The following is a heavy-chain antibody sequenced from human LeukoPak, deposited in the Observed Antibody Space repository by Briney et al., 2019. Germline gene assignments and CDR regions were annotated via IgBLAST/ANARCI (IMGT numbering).Heavy chain of an antibody. CDR1: GFTFSSYW. CDR2: INTDGSST. J-gene: IGHJ6*03. V-gene: IGHV3-74*01. Sequence: RGSLRLSCAASGFTFSSYWMHWVRQAPGKGLVWVSRINTDGSSTNYADSVKGRFTISRDNAKNTLYLQMSSLRAEDTAVYYCAKAGYSDYPYYYYYMDVWGKGTTVTVSS. D-gene: IGHD4-11*01. CDR3: AKAGYSDYPYYYYYMDV.